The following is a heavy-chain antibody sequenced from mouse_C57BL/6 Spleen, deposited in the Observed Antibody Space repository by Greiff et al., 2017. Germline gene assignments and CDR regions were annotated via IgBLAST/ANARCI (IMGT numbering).Heavy chain of an antibody. CDR3: ARGNREGYFDV. D-gene: IGHD2-14*01. Sequence: EVKLVESGGGLVKPGGSLKLSCAASGFTFSSYAMSWVRQTPEKRLEWVATISDGGSYTYYPDNVKGRFTISRDNAKNNLYLQMSHLQSEDTAIYFCARGNREGYFDVWGTGTTVTVSS. CDR2: ISDGGSYT. CDR1: GFTFSSYA. V-gene: IGHV5-4*03. J-gene: IGHJ1*03.